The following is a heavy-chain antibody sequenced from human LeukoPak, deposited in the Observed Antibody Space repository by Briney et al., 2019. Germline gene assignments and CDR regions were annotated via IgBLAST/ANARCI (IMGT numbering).Heavy chain of an antibody. D-gene: IGHD6-19*01. CDR2: IYYSGST. CDR1: GGSISSYY. Sequence: SETLSLTCTVSGGSISSYYWSWIRRPPGKGLEWIGYIYYSGSTNYNPSLKSRVTISVDTSKNQFSLKLSSVTAADTAVYYCARAHSSGWYQDAFDIWGQGTMVTVSS. V-gene: IGHV4-59*08. J-gene: IGHJ3*02. CDR3: ARAHSSGWYQDAFDI.